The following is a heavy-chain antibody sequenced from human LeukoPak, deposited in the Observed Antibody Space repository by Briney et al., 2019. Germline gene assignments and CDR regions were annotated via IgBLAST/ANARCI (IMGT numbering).Heavy chain of an antibody. CDR2: IYYSGST. Sequence: PSETLSLTCTVSGGSISSSSYYWGWIRQPPGKGLEWIGSIYYSGSTYCNPSLKSRVTISVDTSKNQFSLKLSSVTAADTAVYYCARQHPYYYGSGSPDYWGQGTLVTVSS. CDR3: ARQHPYYYGSGSPDY. J-gene: IGHJ4*02. V-gene: IGHV4-39*01. CDR1: GGSISSSSYY. D-gene: IGHD3-10*01.